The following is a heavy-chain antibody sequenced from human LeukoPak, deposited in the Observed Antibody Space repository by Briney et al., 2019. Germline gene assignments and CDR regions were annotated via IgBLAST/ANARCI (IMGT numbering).Heavy chain of an antibody. Sequence: SSETLSLTCTVSGGSISSSSYYWGWIRQPPGKGLEWIGSIYYSGSTYYNPSLKSRVTISVDTSKNQFSLKLSSVTAADTAVYYCARVKATGVYDYVWGSYRCADYYYYYMDVWGKGTTVTVSS. J-gene: IGHJ6*03. D-gene: IGHD3-16*02. CDR2: IYYSGST. CDR1: GGSISSSSYY. CDR3: ARVKATGVYDYVWGSYRCADYYYYYMDV. V-gene: IGHV4-39*07.